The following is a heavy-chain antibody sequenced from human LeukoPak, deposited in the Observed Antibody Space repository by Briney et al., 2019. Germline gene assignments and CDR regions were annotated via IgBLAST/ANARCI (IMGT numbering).Heavy chain of an antibody. CDR1: GYTLTELS. J-gene: IGHJ3*02. D-gene: IGHD1-7*01. CDR2: FDPEDGET. CDR3: ATDLKNYEVGAFDI. V-gene: IGHV1-24*01. Sequence: ASVKVSCKVSGYTLTELSMHWVRQAPGKGLEWMGGFDPEDGETIYAQKFQGRVTMTEDTSTDTACMELSSLRSEDTAVYYCATDLKNYEVGAFDIWGQGTMVTVSS.